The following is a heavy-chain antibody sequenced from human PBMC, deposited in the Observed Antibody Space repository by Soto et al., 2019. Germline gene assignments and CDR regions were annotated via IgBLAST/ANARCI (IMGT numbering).Heavy chain of an antibody. J-gene: IGHJ5*01. CDR1: EYTFTSYL. CDR2: IDPNAGDT. D-gene: IGHD6-19*01. CDR3: AKDVVLSVAGRLRTEYNWFDS. V-gene: IGHV1-46*01. Sequence: LVQSGSQVQKPGASVKLSCRTSEYTFTSYLLHWVRQAPGQGLEWMGVIDPNAGDTNYAQIFNGRGAMTRDTSTKTAYLELSGLTSGDTAVYFCAKDVVLSVAGRLRTEYNWFDSWGQGTLGIVSS.